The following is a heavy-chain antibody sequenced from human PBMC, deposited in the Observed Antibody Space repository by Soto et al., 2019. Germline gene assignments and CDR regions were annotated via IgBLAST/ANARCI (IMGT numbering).Heavy chain of an antibody. D-gene: IGHD2-2*01. Sequence: EVQLVESGGGLVQPGRSLRLSCAASGFSFDEYAMHWVRQAPGKGLEWVSGVSWNSGTMGYGDSVRGRFAISRDNAKNSLYLQMNSLTTEDTALHYCAKGFCSSTRCLTYSYMDVWGKGTTVTVSS. V-gene: IGHV3-9*01. CDR1: GFSFDEYA. CDR3: AKGFCSSTRCLTYSYMDV. CDR2: VSWNSGTM. J-gene: IGHJ6*03.